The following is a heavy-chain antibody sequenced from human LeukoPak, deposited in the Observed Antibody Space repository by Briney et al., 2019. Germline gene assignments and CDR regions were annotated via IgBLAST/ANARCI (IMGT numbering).Heavy chain of an antibody. CDR2: IYHSGST. V-gene: IGHV4-30-2*01. CDR3: ARAFHYYGSRSYYLGAFDI. D-gene: IGHD3-10*01. J-gene: IGHJ3*02. Sequence: PSQTLSLTCAVSGGSISSGGYSWSWIRQPPGKGLEWIGYIYHSGSTYYNPSLKSRVTISVDRSKNQLSLKLSSVTAADTAVYYCARAFHYYGSRSYYLGAFDIWGQGTMVTVSS. CDR1: GGSISSGGYS.